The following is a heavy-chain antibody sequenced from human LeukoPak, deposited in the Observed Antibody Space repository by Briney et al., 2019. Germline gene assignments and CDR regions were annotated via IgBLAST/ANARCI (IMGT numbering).Heavy chain of an antibody. V-gene: IGHV1-18*01. Sequence: GASVKVSCKASGYTFTSYGTSWVRQAPGQGLEWMGWISAYNGNTNYAQKLQGRVTMTTDTSTSTAYMELRSLRSDDTAVYYCARVRVVVPAALIGGFGYWGQGTLVTVSS. J-gene: IGHJ4*02. CDR1: GYTFTSYG. CDR2: ISAYNGNT. CDR3: ARVRVVVPAALIGGFGY. D-gene: IGHD2-2*01.